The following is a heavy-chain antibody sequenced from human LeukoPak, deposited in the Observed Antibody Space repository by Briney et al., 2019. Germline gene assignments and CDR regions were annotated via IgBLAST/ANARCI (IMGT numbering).Heavy chain of an antibody. V-gene: IGHV4-59*08. CDR3: ARTSPDWVFYGSGSYPSY. CDR1: GASISSHY. CDR2: IFYSGSS. D-gene: IGHD3-10*01. Sequence: SETLSLTCAVSGASISSHYWNWIRQPPGKELEWIGSIFYSGSSNYNPSLKSRVTISIDTSKNQFSLKLSSVTAADTAVYYCARTSPDWVFYGSGSYPSYWGQGTLVTVSP. J-gene: IGHJ4*02.